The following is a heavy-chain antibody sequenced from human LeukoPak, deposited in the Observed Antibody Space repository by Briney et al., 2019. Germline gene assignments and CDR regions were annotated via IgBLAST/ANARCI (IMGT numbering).Heavy chain of an antibody. CDR1: GYTLTELS. CDR2: FDPEDGET. D-gene: IGHD3-16*01. CDR3: ARGGRTSSFDY. Sequence: ASVKVSCKVSGYTLTELSMHWVRQAPGKGLEWMGGFDPEDGETIYAQKFQGRVTMTRDTSTSTVYMELSSLRSEDTAVYYCARGGRTSSFDYWGQGTLVTVSS. J-gene: IGHJ4*02. V-gene: IGHV1-24*01.